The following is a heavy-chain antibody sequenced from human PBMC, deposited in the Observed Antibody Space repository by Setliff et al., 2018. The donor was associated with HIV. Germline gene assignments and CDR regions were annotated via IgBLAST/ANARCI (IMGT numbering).Heavy chain of an antibody. CDR1: GGSISSGSYY. J-gene: IGHJ6*01. D-gene: IGHD3-22*01. CDR2: IYTSGST. V-gene: IGHV4-61*02. Sequence: SETLSLTCTVSGGSISSGSYYWSWIRQPAGKGLEWIGRIYTSGSTNYNPSLKSRVTISVDTSKNQFSLKLSSVTAADTAVYYCARAPITMIAVVNYGMDVWG. CDR3: ARAPITMIAVVNYGMDV.